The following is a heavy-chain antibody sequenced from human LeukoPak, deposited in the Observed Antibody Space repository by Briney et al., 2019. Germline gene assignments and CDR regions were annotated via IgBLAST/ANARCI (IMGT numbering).Heavy chain of an antibody. Sequence: ASVKVSCKASGYTFTGYYMHWVRQAPGQGLEWMGWINPNSGGTSYAQKFQGRVTMTRDMSTSTVYMELSSLRSEDTAVYYCARDIYDSSGYYLGGFDYWGQGTLVTVSS. V-gene: IGHV1-2*02. CDR1: GYTFTGYY. J-gene: IGHJ4*02. D-gene: IGHD3-22*01. CDR3: ARDIYDSSGYYLGGFDY. CDR2: INPNSGGT.